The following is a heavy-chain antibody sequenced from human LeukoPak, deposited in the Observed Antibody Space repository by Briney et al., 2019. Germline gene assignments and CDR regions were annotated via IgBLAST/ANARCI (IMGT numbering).Heavy chain of an antibody. CDR1: GGSFSGYY. Sequence: PSETLSLTCAVYGGSFSGYYWSWIRQPPGKGLEWIGSIYHSGSTYYNASLQSRVTISIETSKNQISLRLNSVTAADTAMYYCAKSGGYGLIDYWGQGTLVTVSS. CDR3: AKSGGYGLIDY. J-gene: IGHJ4*02. CDR2: IYHSGST. V-gene: IGHV4-34*01. D-gene: IGHD1-26*01.